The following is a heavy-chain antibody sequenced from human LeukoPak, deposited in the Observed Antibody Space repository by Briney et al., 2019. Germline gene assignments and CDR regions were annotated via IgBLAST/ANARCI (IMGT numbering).Heavy chain of an antibody. J-gene: IGHJ5*02. CDR2: IFPSGNT. CDR1: GASFNNYY. CDR3: ARDLVERYYYDGSGQYFANWFDP. D-gene: IGHD3-22*01. V-gene: IGHV4-4*07. Sequence: NPSETLSLTCTVSGASFNNYYCSWIRQPAGKGLEWIGRIFPSGNTIYNPTLKSRVTLSTDTSKNELSLTLRFVTAADTAVYYCARDLVERYYYDGSGQYFANWFDPWGQGTLVTVSS.